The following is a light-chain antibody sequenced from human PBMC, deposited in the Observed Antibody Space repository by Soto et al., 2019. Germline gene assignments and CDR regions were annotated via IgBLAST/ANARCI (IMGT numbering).Light chain of an antibody. J-gene: IGKJ4*01. CDR3: QHRYNWPLT. CDR1: QSVSSY. CDR2: DAS. V-gene: IGKV3-11*01. Sequence: EIVLTQSPATLSLSPGDRATLSCRASQSVSSYLAWYQQKPGQAPRLLIYDASNRATGIPARFSGSGSGTDFILTISSLEPVDFAVYYCQHRYNWPLTFGGGTKVEIK.